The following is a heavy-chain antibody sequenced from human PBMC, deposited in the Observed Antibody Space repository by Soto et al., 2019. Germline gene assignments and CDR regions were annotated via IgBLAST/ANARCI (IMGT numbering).Heavy chain of an antibody. V-gene: IGHV3-30*18. Sequence: PGGSLRLSCAASGFTFSSYGMHWVRQAPGKELEWVAVISYDGSNKYYADSVKGRFTISRDNSKNTLYLQMNSLRAEDTAVYYCAKDISYCSSTSCYLSYYGMDVWGQGTTVTVSS. J-gene: IGHJ6*02. D-gene: IGHD2-2*01. CDR3: AKDISYCSSTSCYLSYYGMDV. CDR2: ISYDGSNK. CDR1: GFTFSSYG.